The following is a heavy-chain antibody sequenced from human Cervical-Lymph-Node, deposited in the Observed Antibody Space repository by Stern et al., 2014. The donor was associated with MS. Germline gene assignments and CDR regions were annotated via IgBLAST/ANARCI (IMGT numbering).Heavy chain of an antibody. CDR1: EYTFTYFF. Sequence: VQLVESGAEVKKPGASVKVSCKASEYTFTYFFMHWVRQAPGQGLEWMGVINPGGGFTTYAQKFRGRVTMTRDTSTSTVYMELTSLTSEDTAVYYCASARNTAFDIWGQGTLVTVSS. V-gene: IGHV1-46*03. CDR3: ASARNTAFDI. J-gene: IGHJ3*02. CDR2: INPGGGFT.